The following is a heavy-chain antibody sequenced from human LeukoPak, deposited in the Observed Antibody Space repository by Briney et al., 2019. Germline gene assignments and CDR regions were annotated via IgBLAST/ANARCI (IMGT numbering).Heavy chain of an antibody. Sequence: GGSLRLSCAASGFAFSSYWMSWVRQAPGKGLEWVANIKYDEIEKYHVDSVKGRFTISRDNAKNSLYPQMNSLRAEDTAVYYCARDTGALVTHFDYWGQGTLVTVSS. CDR3: ARDTGALVTHFDY. CDR2: IKYDEIEK. CDR1: GFAFSSYW. V-gene: IGHV3-7*03. J-gene: IGHJ4*02. D-gene: IGHD5-18*01.